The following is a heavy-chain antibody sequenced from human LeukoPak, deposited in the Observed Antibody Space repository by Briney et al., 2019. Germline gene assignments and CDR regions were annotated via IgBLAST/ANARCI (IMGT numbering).Heavy chain of an antibody. J-gene: IGHJ6*03. Sequence: GGSLRLSCAASGFTFDDYAMHWVRQAPGKGLEWVSLISWDGGSTYYADSVKGRFTISRDNSKTSLYLQMNSLRAEDTALYYCAKDKGVGYYYYMDVWGKGTTVTVSS. CDR1: GFTFDDYA. D-gene: IGHD3-10*01. CDR3: AKDKGVGYYYYMDV. CDR2: ISWDGGST. V-gene: IGHV3-43D*03.